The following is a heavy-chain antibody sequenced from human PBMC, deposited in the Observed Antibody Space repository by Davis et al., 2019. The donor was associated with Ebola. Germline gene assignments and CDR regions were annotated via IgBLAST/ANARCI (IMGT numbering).Heavy chain of an antibody. D-gene: IGHD3-10*01. CDR1: GISFSDYA. CDR3: AREARSYTMVRGVISACDY. CDR2: ISETGRST. J-gene: IGHJ4*02. Sequence: GESLKISCSASGISFSDYAMSWVRQAPGKGLEWVSAISETGRSTYYADSVKGRFTISRDNAKNSLYLQMNSLRAEDTAVYYCAREARSYTMVRGVISACDYWGQGTLVTVSS. V-gene: IGHV3-23*01.